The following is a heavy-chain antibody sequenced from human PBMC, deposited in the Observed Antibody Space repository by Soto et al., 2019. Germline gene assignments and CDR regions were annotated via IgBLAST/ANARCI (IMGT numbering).Heavy chain of an antibody. V-gene: IGHV3-30-3*01. D-gene: IGHD2-2*01. CDR1: GFTFSSYA. CDR3: ARDRGYCSSTSCHYYYYGMDV. J-gene: IGHJ6*02. Sequence: GWSLRLSCAASGFTFSSYAMHWVRQAPGKGLEWVAVISYDGSNKYYADSVKGRFTISRDNSKNTLYLQMNSLRAEDTAVYYCARDRGYCSSTSCHYYYYGMDVWGQGTTVTV. CDR2: ISYDGSNK.